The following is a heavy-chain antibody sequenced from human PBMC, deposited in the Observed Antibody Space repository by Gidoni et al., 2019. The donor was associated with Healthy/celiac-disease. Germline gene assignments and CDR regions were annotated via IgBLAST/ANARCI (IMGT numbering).Heavy chain of an antibody. Sequence: EVQLVESGGGLVQPGGSLRLSCAASGFTFSSYAMSWVRQAPGKGLEWVSAISGSGGSTYYADSVKGRFTISRDNSKNTLYLQMNSLRAEDTAVYYCAKEGPYDSSGYKNYYYYGMDVWGQGTTVTVSS. V-gene: IGHV3-23*04. CDR2: ISGSGGST. J-gene: IGHJ6*02. CDR1: GFTFSSYA. D-gene: IGHD3-22*01. CDR3: AKEGPYDSSGYKNYYYYGMDV.